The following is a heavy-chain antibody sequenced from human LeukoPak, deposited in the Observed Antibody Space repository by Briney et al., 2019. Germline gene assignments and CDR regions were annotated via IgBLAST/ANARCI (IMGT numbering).Heavy chain of an antibody. CDR2: IDHSGST. V-gene: IGHV4-4*02. CDR3: ARSTRMITFGGVIVAPPDY. CDR1: GGSIINSNW. D-gene: IGHD3-16*02. J-gene: IGHJ4*02. Sequence: SGTLSLTCAVSGGSIINSNWWSWVRQPPGKGLEWIGAIDHSGSTSYNPSLKSRVTMSVDRSQNQFSLRLSTVTAADTAVYYCARSTRMITFGGVIVAPPDYWGQGTLVTVSS.